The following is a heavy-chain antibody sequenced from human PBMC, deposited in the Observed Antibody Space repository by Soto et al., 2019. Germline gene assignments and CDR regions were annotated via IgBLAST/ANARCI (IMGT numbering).Heavy chain of an antibody. V-gene: IGHV1-69*01. CDR3: ARGWGDDGTYYYYAY. CDR2: IIPIFGTA. J-gene: IGHJ4*02. Sequence: QVQLVQSGAEVRKPGSSVKVSCKASGGTFSRHAISWVRQAPGQGLEWMGGIIPIFGTANHAQKFQGSVTIIADESTSTVYMELGNMRYEDTSMSYCARGWGDDGTYYYYAYWGKGALVIVSS. CDR1: GGTFSRHA. D-gene: IGHD3-16*01.